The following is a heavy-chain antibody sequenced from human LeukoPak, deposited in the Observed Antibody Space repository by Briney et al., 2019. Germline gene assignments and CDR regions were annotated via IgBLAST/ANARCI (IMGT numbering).Heavy chain of an antibody. CDR1: VFTFDDYA. V-gene: IGHV3-9*01. Sequence: PGGSLRLSCAASVFTFDDYAMHWGRRAPGKVLEWVLGISWNSGSIGYADSVKGRFTISRDNAKNSLYLQMNSLRAENTALYYCAKDTRMGDYWGQGTLVTVSS. J-gene: IGHJ4*02. CDR2: ISWNSGSI. CDR3: AKDTRMGDY.